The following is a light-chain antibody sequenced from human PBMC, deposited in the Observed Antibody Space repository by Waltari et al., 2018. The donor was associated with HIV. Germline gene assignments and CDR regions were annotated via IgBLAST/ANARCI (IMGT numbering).Light chain of an antibody. Sequence: QSVLTQPPSVSVAPGQRVTISCTGSSSNIGAGYDVHWYQQFPGSAPKLLINGNVNRPSGVPDRFSDSKSGTSASLAITGLQAEDEADYYCQSYDSSLSGSVFGGGTKLTVL. CDR2: GNV. CDR1: SSNIGAGYD. CDR3: QSYDSSLSGSV. J-gene: IGLJ3*02. V-gene: IGLV1-40*01.